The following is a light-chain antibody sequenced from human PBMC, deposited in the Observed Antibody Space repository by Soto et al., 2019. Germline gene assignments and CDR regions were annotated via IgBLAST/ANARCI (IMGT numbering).Light chain of an antibody. CDR1: QGISSY. V-gene: IGKV1-8*01. CDR3: QQYNDYST. J-gene: IGKJ1*01. CDR2: AAS. Sequence: AIRMTQSPSSLSASTGDRVTITCRASQGISSYLAWYQQKPGKAPKLLIYAASTLQSGVPSRFSGSGSGTDFTLTISSLQPEDFVTYYCQQYNDYSTFGQGTKVDIK.